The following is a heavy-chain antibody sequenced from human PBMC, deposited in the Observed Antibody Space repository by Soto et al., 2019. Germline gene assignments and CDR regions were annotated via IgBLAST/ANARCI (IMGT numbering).Heavy chain of an antibody. J-gene: IGHJ5*02. CDR3: ARGNDIPHWFDP. V-gene: IGHV4-61*08. D-gene: IGHD3-9*01. CDR2: VYYSGST. Sequence: PSETLSLTCAVSGGSISSGGYSWSWIRQPPGKGLEWIGYVYYSGSTNYNPSLKSRVTISVDTSKNQFSLKLSSVTAADTAVYYCARGNDIPHWFDPWGQGTLVTVSS. CDR1: GGSISSGGYS.